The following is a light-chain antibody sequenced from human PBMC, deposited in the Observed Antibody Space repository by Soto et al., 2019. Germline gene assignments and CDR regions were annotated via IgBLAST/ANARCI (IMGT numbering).Light chain of an antibody. CDR2: GTS. CDR3: QQYNQWPLT. V-gene: IGKV3-15*01. Sequence: EVVMTQSPATLSLSPGERATLSCRASQNINDNLAWYQHKPGQPPRLLIYGTSIRSTNLPARFSGSGSETDFTLTIDSLQSEDFAVYYCQQYNQWPLTFGGGTKVDIK. CDR1: QNINDN. J-gene: IGKJ4*01.